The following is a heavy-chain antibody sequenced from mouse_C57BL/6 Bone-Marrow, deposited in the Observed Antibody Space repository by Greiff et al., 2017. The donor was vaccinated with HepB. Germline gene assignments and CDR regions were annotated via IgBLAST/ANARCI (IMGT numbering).Heavy chain of an antibody. CDR3: ARYEYYGNYGWYYFDY. D-gene: IGHD2-1*01. J-gene: IGHJ2*01. Sequence: QVQLQQSGPELVKPGASVKISCKASGYSFTSYYIHWVKQRPGQGLEWIGWIYPGSGNTKYNEKFKGKATLTADTSSSTAYMQLSSLTSEDSAVYYCARYEYYGNYGWYYFDYWGQGTTLTVSS. CDR2: IYPGSGNT. V-gene: IGHV1-66*01. CDR1: GYSFTSYY.